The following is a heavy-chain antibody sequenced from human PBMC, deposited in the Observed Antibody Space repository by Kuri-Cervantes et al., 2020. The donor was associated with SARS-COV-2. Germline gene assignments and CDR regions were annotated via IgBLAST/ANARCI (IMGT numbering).Heavy chain of an antibody. CDR3: ARPRGGSSWSRDAFDI. J-gene: IGHJ3*02. V-gene: IGHV5-51*01. Sequence: GESLKISCKGSGYSFTSYWIGWVRQMPGKGLEWMGIIYPGDSDTRYSPSFQGQVTTSADKSISTAYLQWSSLKASDTATYYCARPRGGSSWSRDAFDIWGQGTMVTVSS. CDR1: GYSFTSYW. D-gene: IGHD6-13*01. CDR2: IYPGDSDT.